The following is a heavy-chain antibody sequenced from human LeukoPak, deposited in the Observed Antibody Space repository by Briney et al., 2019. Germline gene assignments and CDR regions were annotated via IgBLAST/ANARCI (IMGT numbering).Heavy chain of an antibody. D-gene: IGHD5-18*01. CDR2: IYYSGST. Sequence: SETLSLTCTVSGGSISSSSYYWGWIRQPPGKGLEWIGSIYYSGSTYYNPSLKSRVTISVDTSKNQFSLKLSSVTAADTAVYYCARQYSYGLIWGQGTMVTVSS. CDR3: ARQYSYGLI. J-gene: IGHJ3*02. V-gene: IGHV4-39*01. CDR1: GGSISSSSYY.